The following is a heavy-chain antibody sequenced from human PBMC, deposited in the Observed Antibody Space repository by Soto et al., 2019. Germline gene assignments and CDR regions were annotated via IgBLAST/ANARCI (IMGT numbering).Heavy chain of an antibody. CDR3: ARVEHTALYSAHTAVSKYLFGL. D-gene: IGHD3-16*01. V-gene: IGHV1-69*10. J-gene: IGHJ2*01. Sequence: SVKVSCKASGGTFNSYGISWVRQAPGQGLEWMGVINSVLGTANYAQKFKGTVNITAXXXXTXLXMXLXXXRSEXTAVYFCARVEHTALYSAHTAVSKYLFGLWG. CDR2: INSVLGTA. CDR1: GGTFNSYG.